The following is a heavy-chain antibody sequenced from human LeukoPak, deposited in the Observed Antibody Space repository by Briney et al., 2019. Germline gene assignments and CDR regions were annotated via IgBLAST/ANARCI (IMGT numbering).Heavy chain of an antibody. CDR2: IVVGSGNT. CDR3: AAARMGSYYYGMDV. V-gene: IGHV1-58*02. J-gene: IGHJ6*02. D-gene: IGHD3-10*01. Sequence: GGSLRLSCAASGFTFSSSAMSWVRQARGQRLEWIGWIVVGSGNTNYAQKFQERVTITRDMSTSTAYMELSSLRSEDTAVYYCAAARMGSYYYGMDVWGQGTTVTVSS. CDR1: GFTFSSSA.